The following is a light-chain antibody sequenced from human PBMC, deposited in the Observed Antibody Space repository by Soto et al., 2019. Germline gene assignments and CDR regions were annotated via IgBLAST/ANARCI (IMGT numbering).Light chain of an antibody. CDR1: LTVSDNY. J-gene: IGKJ1*01. CDR3: QQYSASPLT. CDR2: DAS. V-gene: IGKV3-20*01. Sequence: EIVLTHSPGTLSLSPGERATLSCRSSLTVSDNYLAWYQQKPGQPPRLVIYDASIRASGIPDRFSASGSGTDFTLTISRLEPEDFAVYYCQQYSASPLTFGQGTKVDIK.